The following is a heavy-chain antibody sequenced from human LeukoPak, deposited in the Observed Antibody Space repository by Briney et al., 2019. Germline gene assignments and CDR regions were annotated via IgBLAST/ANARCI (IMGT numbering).Heavy chain of an antibody. CDR1: GGTFSSYA. CDR2: IIPILGIA. Sequence: SVKVSCKASGGTFSSYAIRWVRQALGQGLEWMGRIIPILGIANYAQKFQGRDTITADKSKSTAYMELSSLRSEDTAVYYCARGWFGDLHPHYYYGMDVWGQGTTVTVSS. D-gene: IGHD3-10*01. CDR3: ARGWFGDLHPHYYYGMDV. J-gene: IGHJ6*02. V-gene: IGHV1-69*04.